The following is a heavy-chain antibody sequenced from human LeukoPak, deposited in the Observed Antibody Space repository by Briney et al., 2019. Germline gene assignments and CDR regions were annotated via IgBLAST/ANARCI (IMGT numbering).Heavy chain of an antibody. CDR1: GDIVSSNSDA. J-gene: IGHJ6*02. CDR2: TNYRSNYYN. Sequence: TSQTLSLTCALSGDIVSSNSDAWHWIRQSPARGLEWLERTNYRSNYYNDYAVSVKIRITLNPDTSKNQFSLQLNSVTPEDTAVYYCAREAEFYGMDVWGQGTTVTVSS. CDR3: AREAEFYGMDV. D-gene: IGHD3-10*01. V-gene: IGHV6-1*01.